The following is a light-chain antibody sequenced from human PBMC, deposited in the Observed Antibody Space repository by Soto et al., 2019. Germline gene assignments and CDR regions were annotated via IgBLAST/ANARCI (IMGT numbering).Light chain of an antibody. Sequence: DIHMTQSPSTLSASVGDRVTITCRASQSVGSDLAWYQQKPGEVPKLLIYDASTLTSGVPSRFSGGGSGTEFTLTISSLQPDDFATYYCQHYDRYPYTFGQGTKLEI. CDR2: DAS. CDR1: QSVGSD. J-gene: IGKJ2*01. V-gene: IGKV1-5*01. CDR3: QHYDRYPYT.